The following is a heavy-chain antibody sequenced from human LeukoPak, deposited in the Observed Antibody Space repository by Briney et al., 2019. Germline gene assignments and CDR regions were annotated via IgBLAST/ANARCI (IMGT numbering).Heavy chain of an antibody. CDR3: ARDSSPWDY. V-gene: IGHV4-39*07. CDR2: IYYSGST. CDR1: GGSISSSSYY. J-gene: IGHJ4*02. Sequence: SETLSLTCTVSGGSISSSSYYWGWIRQPPGKGLEWIGSIYYSGSTYYNPSLKSRVTISVDTSKNQFSLKLSSVTAADTAVYYCARDSSPWDYWGQGTLVTVSS.